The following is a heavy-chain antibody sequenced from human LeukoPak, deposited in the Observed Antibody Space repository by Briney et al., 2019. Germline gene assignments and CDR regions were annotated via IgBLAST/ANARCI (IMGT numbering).Heavy chain of an antibody. D-gene: IGHD6-6*01. CDR3: ARSSIAARRFTSNSYYYYYYMDV. J-gene: IGHJ6*03. CDR1: GGTFSSYA. CDR2: IIPIFGTA. Sequence: SVKVSCKASGGTFSSYAISWVRQAPGQGLEWMGGIIPIFGTANYAQKFQGRVTITTDESTNTAYMELSSLRSEDTAVYYCARSSIAARRFTSNSYYYYYYMDVWGKGTTVTVSS. V-gene: IGHV1-69*05.